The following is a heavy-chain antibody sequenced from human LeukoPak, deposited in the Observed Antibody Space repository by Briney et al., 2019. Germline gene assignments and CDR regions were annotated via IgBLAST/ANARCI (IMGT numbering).Heavy chain of an antibody. V-gene: IGHV4-34*01. J-gene: IGHJ4*02. CDR3: ARSRANNIVVVVAATQVFDY. CDR1: GGSFSGYY. CDR2: INHSGST. D-gene: IGHD2-15*01. Sequence: ASETLSLTCAVYGGSFSGYYWSWIRQPPGKGLEWIGEINHSGSTNYNPSLKSRVTISVDTSKNQFSLKLSSVTAADTAVYYCARSRANNIVVVVAATQVFDYWGQGTLVTVSS.